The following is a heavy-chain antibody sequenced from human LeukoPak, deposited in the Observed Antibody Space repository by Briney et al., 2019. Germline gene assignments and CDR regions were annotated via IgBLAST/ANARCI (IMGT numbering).Heavy chain of an antibody. J-gene: IGHJ4*02. V-gene: IGHV3-30-3*01. D-gene: IGHD5-18*01. CDR3: ARGIQLWGHPILNYFDY. CDR1: GFTFSSYD. Sequence: GGSLRLSCAASGFTFSSYDMHWVRQAPGKGLEWVAVISNDGSNKQYADSVKGRFTISRDNSKNTLYLQMNSLRAEDTAVYYCARGIQLWGHPILNYFDYWGQGTLVTVSS. CDR2: ISNDGSNK.